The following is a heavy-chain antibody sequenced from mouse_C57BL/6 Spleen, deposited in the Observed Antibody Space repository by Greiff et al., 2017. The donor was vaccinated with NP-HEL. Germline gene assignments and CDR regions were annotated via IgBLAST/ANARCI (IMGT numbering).Heavy chain of an antibody. J-gene: IGHJ2*01. CDR1: GYAFTNYL. CDR3: ARGGSSGGY. Sequence: QVQLQQSGAELVRPGTSVKVSCKASGYAFTNYLIEWVKQRPGQGLEWIGVINPGSGGTNYNEKFKGKATLTADKSSSTAYMQLSSLTSEDAAVYFCARGGSSGGYWGQGTTLTVSA. V-gene: IGHV1-54*01. CDR2: INPGSGGT. D-gene: IGHD1-1*01.